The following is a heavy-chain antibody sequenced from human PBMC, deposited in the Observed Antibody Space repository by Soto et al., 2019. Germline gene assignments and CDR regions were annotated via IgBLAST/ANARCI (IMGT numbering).Heavy chain of an antibody. V-gene: IGHV4-30-4*08. D-gene: IGHD2-21*02. J-gene: IGHJ6*02. CDR3: AREDDGGDRLDV. CDR1: GDSISSDYYH. Sequence: QVQLQQSGPGLVKPSQTLSLTCTVSGDSISSDYYHWTWIRQSPGKGLAWIGYIHHSGSSLYNPSLTSRVTISVDTSKNQFSLHLTSVTAADTAVYFCAREDDGGDRLDVWGQWATGTFS. CDR2: IHHSGSS.